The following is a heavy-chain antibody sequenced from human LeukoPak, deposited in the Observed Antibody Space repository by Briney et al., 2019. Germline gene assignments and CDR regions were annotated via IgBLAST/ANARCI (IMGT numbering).Heavy chain of an antibody. J-gene: IGHJ4*02. Sequence: SETLSLTCTVSGGSVSRTNYYWAWIRQPPGKGLEWIGTVNHGGGTHHNTSLKSRVTISIDTSTNHFSLKLTSVTAEDTAVYYCAKVEYWARFWGRGTLVTVSS. CDR2: VNHGGGT. CDR1: GGSVSRTNYY. CDR3: AKVEYWARF. D-gene: IGHD2/OR15-2a*01. V-gene: IGHV4-39*02.